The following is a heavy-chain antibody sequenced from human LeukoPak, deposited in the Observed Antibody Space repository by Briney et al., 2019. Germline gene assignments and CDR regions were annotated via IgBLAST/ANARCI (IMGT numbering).Heavy chain of an antibody. V-gene: IGHV4-34*01. CDR1: GGSFSGYY. CDR2: IYHSGTT. CDR3: ARVNPGDSSGYDNWFDP. Sequence: KPSETLSLTCAVYGGSFSGYYWSWIRQPPGKGLEWIGSIYHSGTTYYNPSLKSRVTISLDTSKNQFSLKLSSVTAADTAVYYCARVNPGDSSGYDNWFDPWGQGTLVTVSS. D-gene: IGHD3-22*01. J-gene: IGHJ5*02.